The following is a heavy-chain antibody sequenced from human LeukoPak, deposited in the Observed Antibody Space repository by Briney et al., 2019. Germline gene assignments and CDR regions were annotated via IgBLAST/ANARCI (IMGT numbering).Heavy chain of an antibody. CDR3: ARVRPPGEQLAEMDV. D-gene: IGHD6-6*01. J-gene: IGHJ6*04. CDR2: INPNSGGT. V-gene: IGHV1-2*02. CDR1: GGTFSSYA. Sequence: GASVKVSCKASGGTFSSYAISWVRQAPGQGLEWMGWINPNSGGTNYAQKFQGRVTMTRDTSISTAYMELSRLRSDDTAVYYCARVRPPGEQLAEMDVWGKGTTVTVSS.